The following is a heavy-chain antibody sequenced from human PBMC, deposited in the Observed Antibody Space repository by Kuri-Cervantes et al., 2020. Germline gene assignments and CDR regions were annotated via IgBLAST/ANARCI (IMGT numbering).Heavy chain of an antibody. CDR3: ATKALYIVVVPAAANAFDI. D-gene: IGHD2-2*01. J-gene: IGHJ3*02. CDR2: MNPNSCNT. V-gene: IGHV1-8*01. Sequence: AAVTVSCKAPRYTFTSCDINWVRQATGQGLEWMGWMNPNSCNTRYAQKLQGGVTMPEVTSTDTAYMELSSLRSEDTAVYYCATKALYIVVVPAAANAFDIWGQGTMVTVSS. CDR1: RYTFTSCD.